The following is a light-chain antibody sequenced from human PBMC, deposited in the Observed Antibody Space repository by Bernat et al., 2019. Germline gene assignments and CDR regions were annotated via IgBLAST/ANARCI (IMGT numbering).Light chain of an antibody. CDR2: NVS. V-gene: IGKV3-11*01. CDR3: QHRTDWWT. Sequence: EIVLTQSPATLSLSRGERATLSCRASQSVSESLAWYQHKPGQAPRLLIYNVSKRATGTPARFSVSGSGTYFTLTINSLEPEDFAVYYCQHRTDWWTFGQGTKVEIK. J-gene: IGKJ1*01. CDR1: QSVSES.